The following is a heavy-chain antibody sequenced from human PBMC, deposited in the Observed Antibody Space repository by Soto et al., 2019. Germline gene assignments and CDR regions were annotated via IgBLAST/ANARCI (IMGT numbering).Heavy chain of an antibody. CDR1: GYTFTSYD. V-gene: IGHV1-8*01. J-gene: IGHJ4*02. CDR3: ALDAYAYNWNDNY. D-gene: IGHD1-1*01. CDR2: MNPNSGNT. Sequence: QVQLVQPGAEVKKPGASVKVSCKASGYTFTSYDINWVRQATGQGLEWMGWMNPNSGNTGYAQKFQGRGTMTRKTAIRTAYMALISLRSEDTAVYYGALDAYAYNWNDNYWGQGTLVTVSS.